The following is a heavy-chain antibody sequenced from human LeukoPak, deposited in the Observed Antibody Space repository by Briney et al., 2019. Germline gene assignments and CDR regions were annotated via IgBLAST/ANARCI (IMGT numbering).Heavy chain of an antibody. J-gene: IGHJ5*02. D-gene: IGHD1-26*01. V-gene: IGHV1-69*05. CDR3: ARYSGSYSNSPFDP. CDR2: IIPIFGTA. CDR1: GGTFSSYA. Sequence: GASVKVSCKASGGTFSSYAISWVRQAPGQGLEWMGGIIPIFGTANYAQKFQGRVTITTDESTSTAYMELSSLRSEDTAVYYCARYSGSYSNSPFDPWGQGTLVTVSS.